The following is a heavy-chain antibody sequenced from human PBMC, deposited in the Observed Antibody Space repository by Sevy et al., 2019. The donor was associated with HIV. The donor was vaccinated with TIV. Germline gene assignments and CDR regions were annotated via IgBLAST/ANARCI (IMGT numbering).Heavy chain of an antibody. J-gene: IGHJ6*02. CDR2: IIPIFGTA. CDR3: ARVTIGYPYHGKYYYYGMDV. Sequence: ASVKVSCKASGGTFSSYAISWVRQAPGQGLEWMGGIIPIFGTANYAQKFQGRVTITADESTSTAYMELSSLRSEDTAVYYCARVTIGYPYHGKYYYYGMDVWGQGTTVTVSS. CDR1: GGTFSSYA. D-gene: IGHD3-3*01. V-gene: IGHV1-69*13.